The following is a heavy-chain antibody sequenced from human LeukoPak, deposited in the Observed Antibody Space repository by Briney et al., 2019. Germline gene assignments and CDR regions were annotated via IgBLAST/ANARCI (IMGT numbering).Heavy chain of an antibody. V-gene: IGHV4-39*01. CDR2: IYFSGST. CDR1: GGSTSGNTYY. D-gene: IGHD4-17*01. Sequence: SETLSLTCSVSGGSTSGNTYYWDWLRQSPGKGLEWIGSIYFSGSTYYNPSLKSRVTISLDTSKNQFFLRLSSVTAADTAVYYCTRLHDYGFDYWGQGTLVTVSS. CDR3: TRLHDYGFDY. J-gene: IGHJ4*02.